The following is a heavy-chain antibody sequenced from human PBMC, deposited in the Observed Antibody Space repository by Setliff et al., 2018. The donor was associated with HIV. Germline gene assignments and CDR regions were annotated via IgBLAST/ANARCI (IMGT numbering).Heavy chain of an antibody. V-gene: IGHV1-46*01. CDR3: ARVARRGYFDY. J-gene: IGHJ4*02. D-gene: IGHD6-6*01. CDR2: ISPSGGST. Sequence: ASVKVSCKASGYTFTSYYMHWVRQAPGQGLEWMGIISPSGGSTSYAQKFQGRVTMTRDTSTSTVYMELSSLRSEDTAVYYCARVARRGYFDYWGQGTLVTVSS. CDR1: GYTFTSYY.